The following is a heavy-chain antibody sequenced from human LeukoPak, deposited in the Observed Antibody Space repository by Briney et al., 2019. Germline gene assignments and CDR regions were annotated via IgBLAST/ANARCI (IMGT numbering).Heavy chain of an antibody. CDR2: VYYTGST. D-gene: IGHD3-10*01. V-gene: IGHV4-61*01. CDR1: GASVSSRNYY. Sequence: KTSETLSLTCTVSGASVSSRNYYWSWIRQPPGKGLEWIGYVYYTGSTNYNPSLQSRVTMSVDTSKNQFSLKLTSVTAADTAVYYCARDLYGSGSFLPESPWGQGTLVTVSS. J-gene: IGHJ5*02. CDR3: ARDLYGSGSFLPESP.